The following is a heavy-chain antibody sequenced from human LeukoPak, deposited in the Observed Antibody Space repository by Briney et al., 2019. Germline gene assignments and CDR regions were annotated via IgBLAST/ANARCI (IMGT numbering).Heavy chain of an antibody. CDR2: INTDGSST. CDR1: GFTFSSYW. Sequence: PGGSLRLSCAASGFTFSSYWMHWVRQAPGKGLVWVSRINTDGSSTSYADSVKGRFTISRDNAKNTLYLQMNSLRAEDTAVYYCAREGGITMIVVAALDYWGQGTLVTISS. J-gene: IGHJ4*02. V-gene: IGHV3-74*01. CDR3: AREGGITMIVVAALDY. D-gene: IGHD3-22*01.